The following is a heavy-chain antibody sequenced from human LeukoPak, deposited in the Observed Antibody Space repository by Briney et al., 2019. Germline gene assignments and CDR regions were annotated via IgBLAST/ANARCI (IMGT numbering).Heavy chain of an antibody. D-gene: IGHD5-24*01. CDR3: AKDYLGDGKSVPIDY. V-gene: IGHV3-11*01. J-gene: IGHJ4*02. CDR2: ISNSGRVT. Sequence: GGSLRLSCAASGFSLSDYYMSWIRQAPGKGLEWVSYISNSGRVTYYADSVKGRFTISRDNAKNLLFLQMNRLRAEDTAVYYCAKDYLGDGKSVPIDYWGQGTMVTVSS. CDR1: GFSLSDYY.